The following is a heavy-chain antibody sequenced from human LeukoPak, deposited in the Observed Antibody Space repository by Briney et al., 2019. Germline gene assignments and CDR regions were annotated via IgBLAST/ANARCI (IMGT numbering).Heavy chain of an antibody. J-gene: IGHJ6*03. Sequence: GGSRRLSCAASGFTIDDYAMHWVRQAPGKGLEWVSLISWDGGSTYYADSVKGRFTISRDNSKNSLYLQMNSLRAEDTALYYCAKEAYDFWSGYYYYYMDVWGKGTTVTVSS. CDR1: GFTIDDYA. D-gene: IGHD3-3*01. CDR3: AKEAYDFWSGYYYYYMDV. V-gene: IGHV3-43D*03. CDR2: ISWDGGST.